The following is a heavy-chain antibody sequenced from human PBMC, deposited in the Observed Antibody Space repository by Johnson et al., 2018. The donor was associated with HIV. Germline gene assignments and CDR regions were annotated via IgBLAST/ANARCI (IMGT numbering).Heavy chain of an antibody. D-gene: IGHD2-8*01. CDR3: AKQQYCTNGVWCPFDI. CDR2: IGWSSGVL. Sequence: VQLVESGGGLGQPGGSLRLSCAASGFTFDDYDMHWVRQAPGKGLEWVSGIGWSSGVLAYADSVKGRFTISSDNAKNSLYLQLNSLRDEDTALYFCAKQQYCTNGVWCPFDIWGQGTMVIVSS. J-gene: IGHJ3*02. CDR1: GFTFDDYD. V-gene: IGHV3-9*01.